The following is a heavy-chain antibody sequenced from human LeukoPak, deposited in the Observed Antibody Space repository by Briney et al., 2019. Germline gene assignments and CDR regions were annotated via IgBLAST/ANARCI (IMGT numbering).Heavy chain of an antibody. J-gene: IGHJ4*02. CDR2: IIPIFGTA. Sequence: SVKVSCKASGGTFSSYAISWVRQAPGQGLEWMGGIIPIFGTANYAHKFQGRVTITAGESTSTAYMELSSLRSEDTAVYYCARGVLQAAMVYYFDYWGQGTLVTVSS. CDR3: ARGVLQAAMVYYFDY. D-gene: IGHD5-18*01. CDR1: GGTFSSYA. V-gene: IGHV1-69*13.